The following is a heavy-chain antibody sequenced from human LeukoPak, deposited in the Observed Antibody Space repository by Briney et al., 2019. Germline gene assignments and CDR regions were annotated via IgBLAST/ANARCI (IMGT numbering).Heavy chain of an antibody. J-gene: IGHJ4*02. CDR3: AKIPGYSSVYYFDY. D-gene: IGHD6-19*01. V-gene: IGHV3-23*01. CDR2: ISGSGGST. Sequence: QPGGSLRPSCAASGFTFSSYAMSWVRQAPGKGLEWVSAISGSGGSTYYADSVKGRFTISRDNSKNTLYLQMNSLRAEDTAVYYCAKIPGYSSVYYFDYWGQGTLVTVSS. CDR1: GFTFSSYA.